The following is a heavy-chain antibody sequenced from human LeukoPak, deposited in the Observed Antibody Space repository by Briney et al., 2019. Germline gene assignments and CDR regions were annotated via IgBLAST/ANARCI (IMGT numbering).Heavy chain of an antibody. CDR1: GFTFSNYW. CDR3: ARSAAAGFSYYSYYLDV. D-gene: IGHD6-13*01. J-gene: IGHJ6*03. CDR2: INSDGSST. Sequence: GGSLRLSCAASGFTFSNYWMHWVRQAPGKGLVWVSRINSDGSSTTYADSVKGRFTISRDNAKNTLYLQMNSLRAEDTAVYYCARSAAAGFSYYSYYLDVWGKGTTVTIFS. V-gene: IGHV3-74*01.